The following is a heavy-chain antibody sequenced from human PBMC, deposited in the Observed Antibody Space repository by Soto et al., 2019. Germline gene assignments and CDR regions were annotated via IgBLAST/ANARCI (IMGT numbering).Heavy chain of an antibody. Sequence: PSETLSLTCTVSGGSITSGSYYWTWIRQHPEKGLEWIGYIYHSGSTYYDPSLKSRVTLSVDTSKNQFSLKLTSVTAADTAVYFCARGLTAPLYCFDNWGQGTQVTVSS. CDR3: ARGLTAPLYCFDN. V-gene: IGHV4-31*03. J-gene: IGHJ4*02. CDR2: IYHSGST. D-gene: IGHD5-18*01. CDR1: GGSITSGSYY.